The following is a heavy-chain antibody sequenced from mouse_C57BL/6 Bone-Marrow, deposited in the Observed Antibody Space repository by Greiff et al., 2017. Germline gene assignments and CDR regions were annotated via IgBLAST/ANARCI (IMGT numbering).Heavy chain of an antibody. J-gene: IGHJ2*01. V-gene: IGHV1-74*01. CDR2: IHPSDSDT. D-gene: IGHD2-3*01. CDR3: AICGWLLRPYYFAY. CDR1: GYTFTSYW. Sequence: QVQLQQPGAELVKPGASVKVSCKASGYTFTSYWMHWVKQRPGQGLEWIGRIHPSDSDTNYNQKFKGKATLTVDKSSSTTYMQLSILTSEDSAVSYCAICGWLLRPYYFAYWGQGTTLTVAS.